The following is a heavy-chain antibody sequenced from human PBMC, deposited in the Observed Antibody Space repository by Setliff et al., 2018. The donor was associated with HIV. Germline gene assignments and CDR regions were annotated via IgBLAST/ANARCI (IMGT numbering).Heavy chain of an antibody. CDR2: IGSSGLNT. CDR3: AKGRGRCLSGGDRFYTFDS. Sequence: GGSLRLSCAASGFTFNSHAMNWVRQAPAKGLEWVAAIGSSGLNTYYADSLKGRVIISRDNSKNTLYLQMNDLRAEDTAVYYCAKGRGRCLSGGDRFYTFDSWGQGTLVT. CDR1: GFTFNSHA. D-gene: IGHD2-21*02. J-gene: IGHJ4*02. V-gene: IGHV3-23*01.